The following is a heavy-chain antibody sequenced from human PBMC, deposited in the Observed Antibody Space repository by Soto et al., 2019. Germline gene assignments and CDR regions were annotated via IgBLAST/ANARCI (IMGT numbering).Heavy chain of an antibody. CDR1: GGSISSYY. Sequence: QVQLQESGPGLVKPSETLSLTCTVSGGSISSYYWRWIRQPPGKGLEWIGYIYYSGSTNYNPSLKSRVTISDDTAKNQFPLMLSSVTAADTAVYYGARHRGHGWNDGIFDYWGQGTLVTVSS. CDR3: ARHRGHGWNDGIFDY. D-gene: IGHD1-1*01. J-gene: IGHJ4*02. V-gene: IGHV4-59*08. CDR2: IYYSGST.